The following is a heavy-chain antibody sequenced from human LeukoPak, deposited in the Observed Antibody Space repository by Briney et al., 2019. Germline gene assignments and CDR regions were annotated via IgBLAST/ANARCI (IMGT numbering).Heavy chain of an antibody. CDR2: ISAYNGNT. CDR1: GYTFTSYG. Sequence: GTSVKVSCKASGYTFTSYGISWVRQAPGQGLEWMGWISAYNGNTNYAQKLQGRVTMTTDTSTSTAYMELRSLRSDDTAVYFCARESCSSTSCAYYYYGMDVWGQGTTVTVSS. J-gene: IGHJ6*02. CDR3: ARESCSSTSCAYYYYGMDV. D-gene: IGHD2-2*01. V-gene: IGHV1-18*01.